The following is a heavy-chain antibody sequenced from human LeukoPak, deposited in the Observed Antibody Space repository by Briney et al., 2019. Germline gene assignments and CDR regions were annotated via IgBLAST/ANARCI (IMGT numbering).Heavy chain of an antibody. CDR3: ARDGRSSFYNYYYYYGMDV. CDR2: ISAYNDNT. V-gene: IGHV1-18*01. D-gene: IGHD6-13*01. J-gene: IGHJ6*02. Sequence: ASVKVSCKASGYTFTSYGISWVRQAPGQGLEWMGWISAYNDNTNYAQKLQGRVTMTTDTSTSTAYMELRSLRSDDTAVYYCARDGRSSFYNYYYYYGMDVWGQGTTVTVSS. CDR1: GYTFTSYG.